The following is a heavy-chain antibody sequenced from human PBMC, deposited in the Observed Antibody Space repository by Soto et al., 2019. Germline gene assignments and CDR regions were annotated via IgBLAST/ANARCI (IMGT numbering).Heavy chain of an antibody. D-gene: IGHD6-6*01. CDR3: ARGPRYSSSSMQY. Sequence: SETLSLTCTVSGGSISSYYWSWIRQPPGKGLEWIGYIYYSGSTNYNPSLKSRVTISVDTSKNQFSLKLSSVTAADTAVYYCARGPRYSSSSMQYWGQGTLVTVSS. J-gene: IGHJ4*02. CDR2: IYYSGST. V-gene: IGHV4-59*01. CDR1: GGSISSYY.